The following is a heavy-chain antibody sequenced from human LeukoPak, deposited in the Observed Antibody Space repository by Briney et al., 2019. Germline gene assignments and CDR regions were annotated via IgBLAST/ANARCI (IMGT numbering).Heavy chain of an antibody. Sequence: PGGSLRLSCAASGFTFSSYWMSWVRQAPQKGLEWGASIKGDGSETFYVDSVKGRFTISRDNAQRSLFLQMKSLRAEDTAVYYCVRWRWLQSEFDYWGQGTLVTVSS. CDR3: VRWRWLQSEFDY. J-gene: IGHJ4*02. CDR2: IKGDGSET. D-gene: IGHD5-24*01. V-gene: IGHV3-7*01. CDR1: GFTFSSYW.